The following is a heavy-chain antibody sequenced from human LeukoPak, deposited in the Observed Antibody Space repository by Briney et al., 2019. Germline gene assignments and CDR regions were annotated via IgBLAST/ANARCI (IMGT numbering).Heavy chain of an antibody. Sequence: PSGTLSLTCTVSGGSISSSNWWSWVRQSPGKGLEWIGQIYHSGGTIYNPSLKSRVTISGDTSKNQFSLRLSSVTAADTAVYYCARASYSYDINGWVPFDYWGQGTLVTVSS. J-gene: IGHJ4*02. D-gene: IGHD3-22*01. CDR2: IYHSGGT. V-gene: IGHV4-4*02. CDR3: ARASYSYDINGWVPFDY. CDR1: GGSISSSNW.